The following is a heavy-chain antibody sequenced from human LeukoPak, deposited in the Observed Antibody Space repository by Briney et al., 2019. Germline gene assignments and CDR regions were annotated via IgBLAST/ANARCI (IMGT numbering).Heavy chain of an antibody. V-gene: IGHV4-59*01. CDR2: IYYSGST. J-gene: IGHJ4*02. CDR1: GGSISSYY. Sequence: SETLSLTCTVSGGSISSYYWSWIRQPPGKGLEWIGYIYYSGSTNYNPSLKSRVTISVDTSKNQFSPKLSSVTAADTAVYYCARVMSSSGWYDGSYFDYWGQGTLVTVSS. CDR3: ARVMSSSGWYDGSYFDY. D-gene: IGHD6-19*01.